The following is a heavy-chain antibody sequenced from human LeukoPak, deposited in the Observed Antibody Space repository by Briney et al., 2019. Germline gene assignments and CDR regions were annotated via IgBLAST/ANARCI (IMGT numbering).Heavy chain of an antibody. CDR3: ARESLFKLPDIVVVPAPSGGIWFDP. Sequence: SSETLSLTCTVSGGSISSYYWSWIRQPAGKGLEWIGRIYTSGSTNYNPSLKSRVTMSVDTSKNQFSLKLSSVTAADTAVYYCARESLFKLPDIVVVPAPSGGIWFDPWGQGTLVTVSS. CDR2: IYTSGST. V-gene: IGHV4-4*07. J-gene: IGHJ5*02. D-gene: IGHD2-2*01. CDR1: GGSISSYY.